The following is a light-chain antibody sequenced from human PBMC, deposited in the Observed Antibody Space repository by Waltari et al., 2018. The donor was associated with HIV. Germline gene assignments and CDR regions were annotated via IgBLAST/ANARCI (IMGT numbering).Light chain of an antibody. CDR1: SSNIGAGYD. V-gene: IGLV1-40*01. CDR3: QSYDSSLSGSV. CDR2: GNN. Sequence: QSVLTQPPSVSGAPGQRVTISCTGSSSNIGAGYDVHWYQQLPGTAPEPLIYGNNNRPSGVPDRFSGSKSGTSASLAITGLQAEDEADYYCQSYDSSLSGSVFGGGTKLTVL. J-gene: IGLJ2*01.